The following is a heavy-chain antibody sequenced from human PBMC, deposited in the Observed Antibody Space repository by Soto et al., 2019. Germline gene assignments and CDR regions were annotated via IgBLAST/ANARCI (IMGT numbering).Heavy chain of an antibody. CDR2: ISAYNGNT. J-gene: IGHJ4*01. V-gene: IGHV1-18*01. Sequence: ASVKVSCKASGYTFTSYGISWVRQAPGQGLEWMGWISAYNGNTNYAQKLQGRVTMTTDTSTSTVYMELRSLRSDDTAVYYCARTPRPPPTDFCGGSSYAIKYYFDYWGQGTMVTVSS. D-gene: IGHD2-15*01. CDR3: ARTPRPPPTDFCGGSSYAIKYYFDY. CDR1: GYTFTSYG.